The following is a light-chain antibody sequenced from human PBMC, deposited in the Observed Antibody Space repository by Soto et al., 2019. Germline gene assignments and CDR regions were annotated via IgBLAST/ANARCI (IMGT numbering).Light chain of an antibody. J-gene: IGKJ1*01. CDR3: QQYGSPLWT. CDR2: GAS. V-gene: IGKV3-20*01. Sequence: EIVLTQSPGTLSLSPGERATLSCRASQSVSSSYLAWYQQKPGQAPRLLIYGASSRATGIPDRFSGSGTGTDFTLTISRLEPEDFAVHYCQQYGSPLWTFGQGTKVEIK. CDR1: QSVSSSY.